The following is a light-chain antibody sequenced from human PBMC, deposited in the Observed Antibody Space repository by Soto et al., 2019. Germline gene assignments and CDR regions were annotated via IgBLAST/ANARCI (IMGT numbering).Light chain of an antibody. CDR3: QQYNSYSEA. J-gene: IGKJ1*01. Sequence: DIQITQSPSTLSASVGDRVTITFRASQGILSWLAWYQHKPGKAPKLLIYKASTLKSGVPSRFSGSGSGTEFTLTISSLQPDDFATYYCQQYNSYSEAFGQGTKVDI. CDR1: QGILSW. CDR2: KAS. V-gene: IGKV1-5*03.